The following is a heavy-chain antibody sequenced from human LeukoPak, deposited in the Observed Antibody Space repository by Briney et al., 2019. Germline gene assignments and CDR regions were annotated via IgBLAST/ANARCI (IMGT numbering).Heavy chain of an antibody. CDR1: GGSISSYY. D-gene: IGHD2-2*01. CDR2: IYTSGST. V-gene: IGHV4-4*08. J-gene: IGHJ5*02. Sequence: SETLSLTCTVSGGSISSYYWSWIRQPPGKGLEWIGRIYTSGSTNYNPSLKSRVTISVDTSKNQFSLKLSSVTAADTAVYYCARYIVVVPAAQGDGWFDPWGQGTLVTVSS. CDR3: ARYIVVVPAAQGDGWFDP.